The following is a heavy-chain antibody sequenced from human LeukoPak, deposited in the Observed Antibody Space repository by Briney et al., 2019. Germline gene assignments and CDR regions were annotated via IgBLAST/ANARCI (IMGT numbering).Heavy chain of an antibody. CDR3: ARDLPAVANSGFDY. Sequence: GASVKVSCKASGYTFIGYYMHWVRQAPGQGLEWMGWINHNSGGTNYAQNFQGRVTMTRDTSISTVYMELSRLRSDDTAIYYCARDLPAVANSGFDYWGQGTLVTVSS. J-gene: IGHJ4*02. D-gene: IGHD6-19*01. CDR2: INHNSGGT. V-gene: IGHV1-2*02. CDR1: GYTFIGYY.